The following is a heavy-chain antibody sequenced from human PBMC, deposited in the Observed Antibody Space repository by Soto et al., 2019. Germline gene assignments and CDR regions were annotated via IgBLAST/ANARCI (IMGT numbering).Heavy chain of an antibody. V-gene: IGHV4-39*01. CDR1: GDSISDTRYY. CDR3: VRQVYGDYLGGNWFDP. Sequence: PSETLSLTCSVLGDSISDTRYYWGWIRQSPEKGLEWIGSISHDGPAYYNPSLKRRVTLFADTSRNQFSLKVKSVTVADTALYFCVRQVYGDYLGGNWFDPWGQGALVTVSS. CDR2: ISHDGPA. J-gene: IGHJ5*02. D-gene: IGHD4-17*01.